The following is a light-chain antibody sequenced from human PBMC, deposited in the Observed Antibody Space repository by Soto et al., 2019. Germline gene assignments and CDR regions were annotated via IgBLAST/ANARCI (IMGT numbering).Light chain of an antibody. J-gene: IGLJ1*01. Sequence: QSVLTQPPSVSAAPGQKVSISCSGSSSNIGTAYVSWYQQFPGTAPKLLIYDNDQRPSGIPDRFSASKSGTSATLGITGLQTGDEADYFCGTWDGSLSARVFATGTKLTVL. CDR1: SSNIGTAY. CDR2: DND. V-gene: IGLV1-51*01. CDR3: GTWDGSLSARV.